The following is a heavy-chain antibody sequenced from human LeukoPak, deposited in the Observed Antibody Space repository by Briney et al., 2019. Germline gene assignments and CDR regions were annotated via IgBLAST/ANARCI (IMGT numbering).Heavy chain of an antibody. J-gene: IGHJ4*02. D-gene: IGHD5-18*01. Sequence: ASVKVSCKASGYTFTGYYMHWVRQAPGQGLEWMGWINPNSGGTNYAQKFQGWVTMTRDTSISTAYMELSRLRSDDTAVYYCARTNVDTANVLFDYWAREPWSPSPQ. CDR2: INPNSGGT. CDR1: GYTFTGYY. V-gene: IGHV1-2*04. CDR3: ARTNVDTANVLFDY.